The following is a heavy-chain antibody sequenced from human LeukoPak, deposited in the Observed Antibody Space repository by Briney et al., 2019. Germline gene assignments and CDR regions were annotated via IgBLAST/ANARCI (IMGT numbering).Heavy chain of an antibody. D-gene: IGHD5-18*01. Sequence: SVKVSCKASEGTFSSYAISWVRQAPGQGLEWMGGIIPIFGTANYAQKFQGRVTITADESTSTAYMELSSLRSEDTAVYYCARASSKDSYGPPRKWDYGMDVWGQGTTVTVSS. CDR2: IIPIFGTA. V-gene: IGHV1-69*13. CDR1: EGTFSSYA. CDR3: ARASSKDSYGPPRKWDYGMDV. J-gene: IGHJ6*02.